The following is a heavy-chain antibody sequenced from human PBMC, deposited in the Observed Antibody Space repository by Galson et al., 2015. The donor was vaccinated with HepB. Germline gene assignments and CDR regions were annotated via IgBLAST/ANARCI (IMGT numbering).Heavy chain of an antibody. CDR3: TTDSGKTIAARDWYFDL. D-gene: IGHD6-13*01. V-gene: IGHV3-15*01. J-gene: IGHJ2*01. CDR2: IKSKTDGGTT. CDR1: GFTFSNAW. Sequence: SLRLSCAASGFTFSNAWMSWVRQAPGKGLGWVGRIKSKTDGGTTDYAAPVKGRFTISRDDSKNTLYLQMNSLKTEDTAVYYCTTDSGKTIAARDWYFDLWGRGTLVTVSS.